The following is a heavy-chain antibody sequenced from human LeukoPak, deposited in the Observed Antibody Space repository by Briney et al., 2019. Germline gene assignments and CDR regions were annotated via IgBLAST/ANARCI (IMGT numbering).Heavy chain of an antibody. CDR1: GFTFSSYA. CDR3: AKVGRITMIVVVLYYFDY. Sequence: GALRLSCAASGFTFSSYATSWVRQAPGKGLEWVSAISGSGGSTYYADSVKGRFTISRDNSKNTLYLQMNSLRAEDTAVYYCAKVGRITMIVVVLYYFDYWGQGTLVTVSS. D-gene: IGHD3-22*01. J-gene: IGHJ4*02. V-gene: IGHV3-23*01. CDR2: ISGSGGST.